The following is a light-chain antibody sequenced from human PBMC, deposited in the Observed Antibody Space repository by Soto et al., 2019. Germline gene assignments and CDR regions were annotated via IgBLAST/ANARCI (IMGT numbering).Light chain of an antibody. J-gene: IGKJ4*02. CDR3: QKYNSAPT. Sequence: EIVWTQSPGTLSLSPGERATLSCRASQSVSSNYITWYQQKPGQAPRRLIFGASSRATGIPDRFSGSGSGTDFTLTISSLKPEDVATYYCQKYNSAPTFGGGTKVDIK. CDR1: QSVSSNY. CDR2: GAS. V-gene: IGKV3-20*01.